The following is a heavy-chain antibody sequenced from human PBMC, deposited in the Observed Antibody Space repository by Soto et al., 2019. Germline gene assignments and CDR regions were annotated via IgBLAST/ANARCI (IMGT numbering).Heavy chain of an antibody. J-gene: IGHJ6*02. CDR1: GGTFSSYA. V-gene: IGHV1-69*01. CDR3: ARMTTVTTPGMDV. D-gene: IGHD4-17*01. Sequence: QVQLVQSGAEVKKTGSSVKVSCKASGGTFSSYAIRWVRQAPGQELEWMVGIIPIFGTANYAQKFQGRVTITADESTSTGDMELSSRRCEDTAVYYCARMTTVTTPGMDVGGQGTTVTVSS. CDR2: IIPIFGTA.